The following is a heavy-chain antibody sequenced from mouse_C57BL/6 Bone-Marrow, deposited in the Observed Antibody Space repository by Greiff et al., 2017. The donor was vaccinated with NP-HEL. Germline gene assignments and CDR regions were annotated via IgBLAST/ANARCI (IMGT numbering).Heavy chain of an antibody. V-gene: IGHV1-26*01. D-gene: IGHD4-1*01. CDR1: GYTFTDYY. J-gene: IGHJ1*03. CDR3: ARDWGYFDV. Sequence: EVQLHQSGPELVKPGASVKISCKASGYTFTDYYMNWVKQSHGKSLEWIGDINPNNGGTSYNQKFKGKATLTVDKSSSTAYMELRSLTSEDSAVYYCARDWGYFDVWGTGTTVTVSS. CDR2: INPNNGGT.